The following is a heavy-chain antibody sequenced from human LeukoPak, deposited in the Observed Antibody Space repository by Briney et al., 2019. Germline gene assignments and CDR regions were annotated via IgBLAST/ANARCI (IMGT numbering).Heavy chain of an antibody. CDR2: IKQDGSEK. CDR3: ARVPRTYMDV. V-gene: IGHV3-7*01. Sequence: PGGSLRLSCAASGFTFSNYWMSWVRQAPGKGLEWVANIKQDGSEKYYVDSVKGRFTISRDNAKNSLYLQMNSLRAEDTAVYYCARVPRTYMDVWGKGTTVTVSS. CDR1: GFTFSNYW. J-gene: IGHJ6*03.